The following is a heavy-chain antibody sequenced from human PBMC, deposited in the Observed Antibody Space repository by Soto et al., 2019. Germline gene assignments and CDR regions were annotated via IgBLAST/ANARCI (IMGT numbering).Heavy chain of an antibody. V-gene: IGHV1-18*01. CDR3: ASYREQLVLYGMDV. CDR1: GYTFTSYV. Sequence: QVQLVQSGAEVKKPGASVKVSCKASGYTFTSYVISWVRQAPGQGLEWMGWISAYNGNTNYAQKLQGRVTMTTDASTSTAYMELRSLRSDDTAVYYCASYREQLVLYGMDVWGQGTTVTVSS. J-gene: IGHJ6*02. D-gene: IGHD6-13*01. CDR2: ISAYNGNT.